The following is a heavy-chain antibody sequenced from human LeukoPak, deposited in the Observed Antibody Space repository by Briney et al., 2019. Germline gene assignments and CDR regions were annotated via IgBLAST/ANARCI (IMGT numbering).Heavy chain of an antibody. Sequence: GASVKVSCKVSGYTLTELSMHWVRQAPGKGLEWMGGFDPEDGETIYAQKFQGRVTMTEDTSTDTAYMELSSLRSEDTAVYYCATRVQHITMIVVVITTDYWGQGTLVTVSS. CDR3: ATRVQHITMIVVVITTDY. V-gene: IGHV1-24*01. D-gene: IGHD3-22*01. CDR1: GYTLTELS. CDR2: FDPEDGET. J-gene: IGHJ4*02.